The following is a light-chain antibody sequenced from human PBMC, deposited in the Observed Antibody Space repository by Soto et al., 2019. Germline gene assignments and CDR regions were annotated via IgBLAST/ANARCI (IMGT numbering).Light chain of an antibody. J-gene: IGKJ1*01. CDR2: KAS. CDR1: QRISSW. V-gene: IGKV1-5*03. Sequence: DIQMTQSPSTLSASVGDRVTITCRVSQRISSWLAWYQQKPGKAPKLLIYKASSLESGVPSRFSGSGSGIEFTLTISSLQPDDFATYYCQQYNGYLWTFGQGTKVEIK. CDR3: QQYNGYLWT.